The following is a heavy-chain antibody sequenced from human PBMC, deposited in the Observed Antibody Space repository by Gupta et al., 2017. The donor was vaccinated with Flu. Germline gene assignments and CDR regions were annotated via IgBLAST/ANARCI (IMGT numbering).Heavy chain of an antibody. CDR3: ARDGLRGVSY. V-gene: IGHV3-11*01. J-gene: IGHJ4*02. Sequence: QVQLVESGGGLVKPGGSLRLSCAASGFTFSEYYMNWIRQAPGKGLEWVSYISGVGGSKDYADSVEGRLTISRDNAKNSLYLEMNSLRVEDTAVYYCARDGLRGVSYWGQGTLVTVSS. CDR1: GFTFSEYY. D-gene: IGHD3-16*01. CDR2: ISGVGGSK.